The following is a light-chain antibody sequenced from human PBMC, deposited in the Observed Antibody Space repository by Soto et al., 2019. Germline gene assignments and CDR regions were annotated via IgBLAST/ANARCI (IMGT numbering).Light chain of an antibody. CDR1: SSDVGGYNY. V-gene: IGLV2-14*01. Sequence: QSALTQPASVSGSPGQSITISCTGTSSDVGGYNYVSWYQQHPGKATKLMIYDVSNRPSGVSNRFSGSKSGNTASLTISGLQAEDEADYYCSSYTISSTVFGTGTKLTVL. CDR2: DVS. CDR3: SSYTISSTV. J-gene: IGLJ1*01.